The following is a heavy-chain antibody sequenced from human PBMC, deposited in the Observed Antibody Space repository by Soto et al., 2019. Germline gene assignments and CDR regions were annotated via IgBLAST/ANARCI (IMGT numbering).Heavy chain of an antibody. CDR1: GYTFTSYG. Sequence: ASVKVSCKASGYTFTSYGISWVRQAPGQGLEWMGWISAYNGNTNYAQKLQGRVTITTDTSTSTAYMELRSLRSDDTAVYYCARGTEPIFGVVTNYYYMDVWGKGTTVTVSS. CDR3: ARGTEPIFGVVTNYYYMDV. CDR2: ISAYNGNT. D-gene: IGHD3-3*01. J-gene: IGHJ6*03. V-gene: IGHV1-18*01.